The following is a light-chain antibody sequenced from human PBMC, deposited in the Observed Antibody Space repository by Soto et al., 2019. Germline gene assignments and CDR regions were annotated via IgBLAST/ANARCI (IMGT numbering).Light chain of an antibody. V-gene: IGKV1-39*01. CDR3: QQSYNTTWT. Sequence: DIQMTQSPSSLSESAGDRVTITCRASQGISTYLNWYQQKPGKAPKLLIYAASSLQSGVPSRFSGSGSETDFTLTSSSLLPEDFATYSCQQSYNTTWTFGQGTKVELQ. J-gene: IGKJ1*01. CDR2: AAS. CDR1: QGISTY.